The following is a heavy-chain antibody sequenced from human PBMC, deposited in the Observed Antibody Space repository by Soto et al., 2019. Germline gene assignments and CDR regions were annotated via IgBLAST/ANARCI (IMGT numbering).Heavy chain of an antibody. CDR3: ARDAVVVPAAITGLWFDP. D-gene: IGHD2-2*01. V-gene: IGHV1-18*01. Sequence: ASVKVSCKASGYTFTSYGISWVRQAPGQGLEWMGWISAYNGNTNYAQKLQGRVTMTTDTSTSTAYMELRSLRSDDTAVYYCARDAVVVPAAITGLWFDPWGQGTLVTVSS. CDR1: GYTFTSYG. CDR2: ISAYNGNT. J-gene: IGHJ5*02.